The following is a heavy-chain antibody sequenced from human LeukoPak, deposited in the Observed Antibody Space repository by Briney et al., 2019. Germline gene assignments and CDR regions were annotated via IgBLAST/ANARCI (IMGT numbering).Heavy chain of an antibody. D-gene: IGHD3-10*01. J-gene: IGHJ5*02. CDR2: VSSSGRT. CDR3: ARGASFAFGELYWFDP. Sequence: SETLSLTCTVSGDSISSGSFYWSWIRQAAGKGLEWIGRVSSSGRTTYNPSLKSRVTISVDTSKNQFSLKLSSVTAADTAVYYCARGASFAFGELYWFDPWGQGTLVTVSS. CDR1: GDSISSGSFY. V-gene: IGHV4-61*10.